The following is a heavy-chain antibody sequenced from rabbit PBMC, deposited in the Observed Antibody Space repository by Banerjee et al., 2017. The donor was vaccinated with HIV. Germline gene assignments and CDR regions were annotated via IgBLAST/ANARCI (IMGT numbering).Heavy chain of an antibody. CDR2: INTSSGNT. CDR3: ARDLAGVIGWNFDL. J-gene: IGHJ4*01. Sequence: QEQLEESGGGLVKPGASLTLTCTASGFSLNIYEMCWVRQAPGKGLEWIACINTSSGNTVYASWAKGRFTIPKTSSTTVTLQMTSLTAADTATYFCARDLAGVIGWNFDLWGPGTLVTVS. CDR1: GFSLNIYE. D-gene: IGHD4-1*01. V-gene: IGHV1S45*01.